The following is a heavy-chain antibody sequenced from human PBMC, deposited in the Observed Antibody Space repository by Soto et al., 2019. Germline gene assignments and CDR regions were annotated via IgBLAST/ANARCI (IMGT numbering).Heavy chain of an antibody. CDR1: GDSVSSKSAA. CDR2: TYYKSKWFT. J-gene: IGHJ6*02. Sequence: SQTLSLTCAISGDSVSSKSAAWNWIRQSPSRGLEWLGRTYYKSKWFTDYAVSMNSRITVNADTSKNQFSLQLNSVTLEDTAVYYCARGRPAYYGLDVWGQGTTVTVSS. V-gene: IGHV6-1*01. CDR3: ARGRPAYYGLDV. D-gene: IGHD3-10*01.